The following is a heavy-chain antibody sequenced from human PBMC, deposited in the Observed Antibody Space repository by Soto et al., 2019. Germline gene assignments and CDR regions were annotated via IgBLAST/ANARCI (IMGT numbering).Heavy chain of an antibody. CDR1: GFTFSSYW. V-gene: IGHV3-30-3*01. D-gene: IGHD2-2*01. J-gene: IGHJ4*02. CDR2: ISYDASNK. Sequence: VQLVESGGGLVQPGGSLRLSCAASGFTFSSYWMSWVRQAPGKGLEWVAVISYDASNKYYADSVKGRFTISRDNSKNTLYLQMNSLREEDTAVYYCAREEYGQHYLDHWGQGTLVTVSS. CDR3: AREEYGQHYLDH.